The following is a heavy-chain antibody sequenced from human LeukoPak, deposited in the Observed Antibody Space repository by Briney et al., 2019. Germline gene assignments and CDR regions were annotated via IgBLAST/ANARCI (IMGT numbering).Heavy chain of an antibody. Sequence: GALRLSYAASGFTFSSYAMSWVRQAPGKGLEWVSAISGSGGSTYYADSVKGRFTISRDNSKNTLYLQMNSLRAEDTAVYYCAKAGGGYEYDYWGQGTLVTVSS. CDR3: AKAGGGYEYDY. CDR1: GFTFSSYA. J-gene: IGHJ4*02. D-gene: IGHD5-12*01. V-gene: IGHV3-23*01. CDR2: ISGSGGST.